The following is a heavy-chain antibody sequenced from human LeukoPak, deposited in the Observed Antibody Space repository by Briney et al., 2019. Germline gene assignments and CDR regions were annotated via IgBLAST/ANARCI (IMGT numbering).Heavy chain of an antibody. CDR1: GFTVSSHY. J-gene: IGHJ5*02. V-gene: IGHV3-66*01. CDR3: ARDKRGYSYGSFGWFDP. CDR2: IYSGGST. Sequence: GGSVRLSCAPSGFTVSSHYMSWVRQARGEGLEWVSVIYSGGSTYYADSVKVRFTISRDNSKNTLYLQMNSLRAEDRAVYYCARDKRGYSYGSFGWFDPWGQGTLVTVSS. D-gene: IGHD5-18*01.